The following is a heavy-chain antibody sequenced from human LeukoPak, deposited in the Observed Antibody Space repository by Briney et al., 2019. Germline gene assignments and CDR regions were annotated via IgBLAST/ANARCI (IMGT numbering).Heavy chain of an antibody. CDR1: GFTFSSYA. J-gene: IGHJ4*02. Sequence: GGSLRLSCVASGFTFSSYAMNWVRQAPGKGLEWVSVVSVSGDTTYFADSVKGRFTISRDNSKNTLYLQMNSLRADDTAIYYCAKVVSGGNCYQSDYWGQGTLVTVSS. CDR3: AKVVSGGNCYQSDY. D-gene: IGHD2-15*01. V-gene: IGHV3-23*01. CDR2: VSVSGDTT.